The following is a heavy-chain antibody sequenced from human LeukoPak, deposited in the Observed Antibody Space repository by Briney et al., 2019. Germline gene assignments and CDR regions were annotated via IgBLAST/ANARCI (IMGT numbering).Heavy chain of an antibody. Sequence: SETLSLTCTVSGGSISSGGYYWSWIRQHPGKGLEWIGYIYYSGSTYYNPSLKSRVTISVDTSKNQFSLKLSSVTAADTAVYYCARVRGLGGDYSDYWGQGTLVTVSS. V-gene: IGHV4-31*03. J-gene: IGHJ4*02. CDR1: GGSISSGGYY. CDR3: ARVRGLGGDYSDY. CDR2: IYYSGST. D-gene: IGHD3-10*01.